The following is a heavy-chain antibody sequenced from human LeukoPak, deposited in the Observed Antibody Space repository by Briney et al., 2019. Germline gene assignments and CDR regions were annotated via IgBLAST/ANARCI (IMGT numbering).Heavy chain of an antibody. V-gene: IGHV4-34*01. D-gene: IGHD6-19*01. CDR2: INHSGST. CDR1: GGSFSGYY. J-gene: IGHJ6*03. CDR3: ARADYSSGLQYYYYYYMDV. Sequence: SETLSLTCAVYGGSFSGYYWSWIRQPPGKGLEWIGEINHSGSTNYNPSLKSRVTISVDTSKNQFSLKLSSVTAADTAVYYCARADYSSGLQYYYYYYMDVWGKGTTVTVSS.